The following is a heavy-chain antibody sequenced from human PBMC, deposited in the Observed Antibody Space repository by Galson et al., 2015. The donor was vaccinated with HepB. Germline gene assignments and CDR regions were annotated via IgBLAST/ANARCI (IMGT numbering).Heavy chain of an antibody. CDR3: ARLLGAPPSMGY. Sequence: SVKVSCKASGYKFVTYGISWVRQAPGQGLEWMGYISTYSGDTIYAQRLQGRVTMTSDTSTTTAYMELGSLRSDDTAIYYCARLLGAPPSMGYWGQGTLVTVSS. CDR2: ISTYSGDT. V-gene: IGHV1-18*01. D-gene: IGHD1-26*01. CDR1: GYKFVTYG. J-gene: IGHJ4*02.